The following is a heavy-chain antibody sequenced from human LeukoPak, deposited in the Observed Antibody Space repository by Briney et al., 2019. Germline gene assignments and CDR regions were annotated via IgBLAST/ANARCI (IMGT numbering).Heavy chain of an antibody. CDR2: ITSMSSSI. J-gene: IGHJ5*02. CDR3: AKEGTPQASTWYDL. D-gene: IGHD2-2*01. V-gene: IGHV3-21*01. Sequence: PGGSLRLSCEASGFTFSSYSMNWVRQAPGKGLEWVSSITSMSSSIYYADSVQGRFTISRDNAKNSVYLQMNSLRAEDTAVYYCAKEGTPQASTWYDLWGQGTQVIVSS. CDR1: GFTFSSYS.